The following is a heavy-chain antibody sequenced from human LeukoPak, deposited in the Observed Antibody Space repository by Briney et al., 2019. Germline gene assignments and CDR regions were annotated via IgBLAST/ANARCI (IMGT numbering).Heavy chain of an antibody. CDR2: ISSSSSTI. V-gene: IGHV3-48*01. CDR3: ARTYYYGSGSYPTFDY. CDR1: GFTFSSYS. Sequence: PGGSLRLSCAAPGFTFSSYSMNWVRQAPGKGLEWVSYISSSSSTIYYADSVKGRFTISRDNAKNSLYLQMNSLRAEDTAVYYCARTYYYGSGSYPTFDYWGQGTLVTVSS. D-gene: IGHD3-10*01. J-gene: IGHJ4*02.